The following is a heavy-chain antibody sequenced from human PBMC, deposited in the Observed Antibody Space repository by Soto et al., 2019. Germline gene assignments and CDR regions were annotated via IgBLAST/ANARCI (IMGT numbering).Heavy chain of an antibody. CDR1: GGSISSYY. V-gene: IGHV4-59*01. CDR3: ARETVPIAVAGTGGWFYP. J-gene: IGHJ5*02. Sequence: QVQLQESGPGLVKPSETLSLTCTVSGGSISSYYWSWIRQPPGKGLEWIGYIYYSGSTNYNPSLQSRVTISVDTSQTQFSLKRSSGTAADTAVYYCARETVPIAVAGTGGWFYPWSNETLVTVSS. D-gene: IGHD6-19*01. CDR2: IYYSGST.